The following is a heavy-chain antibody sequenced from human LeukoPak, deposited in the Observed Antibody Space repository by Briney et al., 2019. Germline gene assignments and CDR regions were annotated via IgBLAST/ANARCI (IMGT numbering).Heavy chain of an antibody. V-gene: IGHV3-43D*03. Sequence: GGSLRLSCAASGFTFDDYAMHWVRQAPGKGLEWVSLISWDGGSTYYADSVKGRFTISRDNSKNSLYLQMNSLRAEDTALYYCAKTKRMGEQWLAFDYWGQGTLVTVSS. J-gene: IGHJ4*02. D-gene: IGHD6-19*01. CDR1: GFTFDDYA. CDR3: AKTKRMGEQWLAFDY. CDR2: ISWDGGST.